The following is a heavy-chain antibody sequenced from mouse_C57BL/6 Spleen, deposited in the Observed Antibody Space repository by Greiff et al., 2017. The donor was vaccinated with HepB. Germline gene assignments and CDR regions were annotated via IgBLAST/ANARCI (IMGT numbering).Heavy chain of an antibody. V-gene: IGHV1-64*01. Sequence: QVQLKQPGAELVKPGASVKLSCKASGYTFTSYWMHWVKQRPGQGLEWIGMIHPNSGSTNYNEKFKSKATLTVDKSSSTAYMQLSSLTSEDSAVYYCAREGNYDGNYFDYWGQGTTLTVSS. CDR3: AREGNYDGNYFDY. CDR1: GYTFTSYW. D-gene: IGHD2-4*01. J-gene: IGHJ2*01. CDR2: IHPNSGST.